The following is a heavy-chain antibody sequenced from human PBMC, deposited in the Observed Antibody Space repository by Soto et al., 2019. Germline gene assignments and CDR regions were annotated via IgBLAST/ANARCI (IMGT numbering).Heavy chain of an antibody. J-gene: IGHJ6*02. Sequence: SVKVSCKASGGTFSTHAIIWVRQAPGHGLEWMGGIIPISGTTYYTQKFQGRVTITADEPTSTAFMELSSLKSEDTAVFYCAGGYCSGGNCYSGMDVWGQGTMVTVSS. CDR3: AGGYCSGGNCYSGMDV. V-gene: IGHV1-69*13. D-gene: IGHD2-15*01. CDR2: IIPISGTT. CDR1: GGTFSTHA.